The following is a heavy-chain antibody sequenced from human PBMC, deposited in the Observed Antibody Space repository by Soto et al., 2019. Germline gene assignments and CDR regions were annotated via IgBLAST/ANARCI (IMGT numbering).Heavy chain of an antibody. Sequence: GGSLRLSCAASGFTFSGSAMHWVRQASGKGLEWVGRIRSKANSYATAYAASVKGRFTISRDDSKNTAYLQMNSLKTEDTAVYYCTTDYDSSGYEPTFDYWGQGTLVTVSS. CDR1: GFTFSGSA. CDR2: IRSKANSYAT. CDR3: TTDYDSSGYEPTFDY. V-gene: IGHV3-73*01. J-gene: IGHJ4*02. D-gene: IGHD3-22*01.